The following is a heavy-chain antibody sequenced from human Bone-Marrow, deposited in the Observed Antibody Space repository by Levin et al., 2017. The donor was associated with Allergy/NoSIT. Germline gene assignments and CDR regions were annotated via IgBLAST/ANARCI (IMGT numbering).Heavy chain of an antibody. CDR3: AKADTIVVDGGWFDP. D-gene: IGHD3-22*01. CDR2: ISWNSGSI. V-gene: IGHV3-9*01. CDR1: GFTFDDYA. Sequence: SLKISCAASGFTFDDYAMHWVRQAPGKGLEWVSGISWNSGSIGYADSVKGRFTISRDNAKNSLYLQMNSLRAEDTALYYCAKADTIVVDGGWFDPWGQGTLVTVSS. J-gene: IGHJ5*02.